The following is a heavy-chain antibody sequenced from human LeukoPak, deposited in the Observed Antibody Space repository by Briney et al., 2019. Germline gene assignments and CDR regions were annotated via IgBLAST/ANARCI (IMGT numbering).Heavy chain of an antibody. D-gene: IGHD2-15*01. V-gene: IGHV5-51*01. CDR1: GYRFTSYW. CDR3: ARGGCSGGNCYHYVDY. CDR2: IYPGDSDT. J-gene: IGHJ4*02. Sequence: GESLKISCKGSGYRFTSYWIGWVRQMPGKGLEWLGIIYPGDSDTRYSPSFQGQVTISADKSIGTAYLRWSSLKASDTAMYYCARGGCSGGNCYHYVDYWGQGTLVTVSS.